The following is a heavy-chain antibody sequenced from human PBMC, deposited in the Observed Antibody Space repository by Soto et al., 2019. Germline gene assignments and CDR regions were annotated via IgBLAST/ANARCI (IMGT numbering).Heavy chain of an antibody. CDR1: GGTFSSYA. J-gene: IGHJ4*02. V-gene: IGHV1-69*12. CDR3: AMMIVGGDYFDY. Sequence: QVQLVQSGAEVKKPGSSVKVSCKASGGTFSSYAISWVRQVPGKGLEWMGGIIPILGTANYAQKLQGRVTITADEATSTAYMELSSLRSEDTAVYYCAMMIVGGDYFDYWGQGTLVTVSS. D-gene: IGHD3-22*01. CDR2: IIPILGTA.